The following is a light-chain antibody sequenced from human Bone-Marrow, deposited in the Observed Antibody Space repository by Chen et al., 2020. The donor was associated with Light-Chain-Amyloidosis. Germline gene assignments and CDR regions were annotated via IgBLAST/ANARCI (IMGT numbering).Light chain of an antibody. V-gene: IGLV6-57*01. Sequence: NFMLTQPHSLSESPGKTVIISCTRSSGSIATNDVQGYQQRPGSSPTTVIYEDDQRPSGVPDRFSGSIDRSSNSASLTISGLKTEDEADYYCQSYQGSSQGVFGGGTKLTVL. CDR1: SGSIATND. CDR3: QSYQGSSQGV. J-gene: IGLJ3*02. CDR2: EDD.